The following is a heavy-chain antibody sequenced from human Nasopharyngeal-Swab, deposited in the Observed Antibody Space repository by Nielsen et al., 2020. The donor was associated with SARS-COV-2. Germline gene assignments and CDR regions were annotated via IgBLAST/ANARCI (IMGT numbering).Heavy chain of an antibody. D-gene: IGHD3-22*01. CDR3: ARDPDSSGSYFDY. CDR2: ISYDSSNN. V-gene: IGHV3-30*01. CDR1: GFTFSSYA. Sequence: GESLKIPCAASGFTFSSYAMHWVRQAPGKGLEWVAVISYDSSNNHYADSVKGRFTISRDNSKNTLYLQMNSLRGEDTAVYYCARDPDSSGSYFDYWGQGALVTVSS. J-gene: IGHJ4*02.